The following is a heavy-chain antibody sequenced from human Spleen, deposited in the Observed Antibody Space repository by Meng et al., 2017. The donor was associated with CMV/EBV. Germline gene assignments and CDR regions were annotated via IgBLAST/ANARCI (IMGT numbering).Heavy chain of an antibody. V-gene: IGHV3-30-3*01. CDR3: ARGGGSIYYYYGMDV. J-gene: IGHJ6*02. CDR2: ISYDGSNI. D-gene: IGHD4-11*01. CDR1: GFTLSSFS. Sequence: GESLKISCAVPGFTLSSFSMHWVRQAPGKGLEWVAVISYDGSNIKYADSVKGRFTISRDTSKNTLYLQMNSLRAEDTAVYYCARGGGSIYYYYGMDVWGQGTTVTVSS.